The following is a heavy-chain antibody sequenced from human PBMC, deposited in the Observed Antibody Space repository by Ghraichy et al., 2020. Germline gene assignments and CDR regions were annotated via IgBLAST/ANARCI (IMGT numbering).Heavy chain of an antibody. CDR1: GFTVSSNY. Sequence: GESLNISCAASGFTVSSNYMSWVRQAPGKGLEWVSVIYSGGSTYYADSVKGRFTISRDNSKNTLYLQMNSLRAEDTAVYYCASEVMVRGVILYYYYGMDVWGQGTTVTVSS. J-gene: IGHJ6*02. D-gene: IGHD3-10*01. CDR2: IYSGGST. CDR3: ASEVMVRGVILYYYYGMDV. V-gene: IGHV3-53*01.